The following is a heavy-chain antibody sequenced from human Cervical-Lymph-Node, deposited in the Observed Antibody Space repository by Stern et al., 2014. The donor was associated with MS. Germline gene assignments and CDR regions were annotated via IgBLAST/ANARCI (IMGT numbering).Heavy chain of an antibody. V-gene: IGHV4-61*01. D-gene: IGHD1-1*01. J-gene: IGHJ4*02. CDR1: GDSVSSGSYY. CDR3: ARTRPNLGIYFDY. CDR2: IYYSGST. Sequence: VQLVESGPGLVKPSETLSLTCTVSGDSVSSGSYYWSWIRQPPGKGLEWIGYIYYSGSTNYNPSLKSRVTISVDTSKNQFSLNLTSVTAADTAVFYCARTRPNLGIYFDYWGQGTLVTVSS.